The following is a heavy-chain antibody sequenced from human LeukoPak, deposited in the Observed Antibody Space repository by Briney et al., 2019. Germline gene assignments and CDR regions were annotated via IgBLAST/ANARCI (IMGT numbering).Heavy chain of an antibody. D-gene: IGHD3-3*01. CDR2: ISSESTYI. CDR1: GFTFSTYS. CDR3: ARDLGAGLGFWNI. Sequence: PGGSLRLSCAASGFTFSTYSMNWVRQAPGKGLEWVSCISSESTYIFHADSVKGRFTISRDNAKNSLYLQMNSLRAEDTAVYYCARDLGAGLGFWNIWGQGTMVTISS. V-gene: IGHV3-21*01. J-gene: IGHJ3*02.